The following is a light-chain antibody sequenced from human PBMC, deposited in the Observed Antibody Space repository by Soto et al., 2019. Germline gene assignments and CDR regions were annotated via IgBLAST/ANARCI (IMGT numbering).Light chain of an antibody. V-gene: IGLV2-14*01. CDR2: DVS. J-gene: IGLJ1*01. CDR3: SSYTTTSTYV. CDR1: SSDVGSYNY. Sequence: ALTQPASVSGSPGQSITISCTGTSSDVGSYNYVSWYQQHPGKAPKVMIYDVSNRPSGVSYRFSGSKSGNTASLTISGLQAEDEADYYCSSYTTTSTYVFGTGTKVTVL.